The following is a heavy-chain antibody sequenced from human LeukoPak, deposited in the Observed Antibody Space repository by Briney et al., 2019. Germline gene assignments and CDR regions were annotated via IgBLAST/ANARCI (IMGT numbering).Heavy chain of an antibody. CDR1: GFPLSDAW. CDR2: IRRTAYGAPT. Sequence: PGGSLRLSCAVSGFPLSDAWMNWVRQAPGKGLEWVGRIRRTAYGAPTDYAAPVKGRFIITRDDSRNMLYLQMNSLKTEDTAVYFCTSGFSVAQHDHYWGPGTLVIVSS. CDR3: TSGFSVAQHDHY. J-gene: IGHJ4*02. D-gene: IGHD5/OR15-5a*01. V-gene: IGHV3-15*07.